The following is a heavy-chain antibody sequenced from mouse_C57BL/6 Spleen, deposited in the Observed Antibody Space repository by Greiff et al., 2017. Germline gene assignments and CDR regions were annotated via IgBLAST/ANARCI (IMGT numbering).Heavy chain of an antibody. CDR2: INPSNGGT. Sequence: VQLKQPGTELVKPGASVKLSCKASGYTFTSYWMHWVKQRPGQGLEWIGNINPSNGGTNYNEKFKSKATLTVDKSSSTAYMHLSSLTSEDSAVYYCARKGYDGFSWFAYWGQGTLVTVSA. J-gene: IGHJ3*01. CDR3: ARKGYDGFSWFAY. D-gene: IGHD2-3*01. V-gene: IGHV1-53*01. CDR1: GYTFTSYW.